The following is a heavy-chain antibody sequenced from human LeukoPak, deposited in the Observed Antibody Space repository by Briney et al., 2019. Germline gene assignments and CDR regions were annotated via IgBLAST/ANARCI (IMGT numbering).Heavy chain of an antibody. Sequence: SQTLSLTCGISGDTFSSNSAAWNWIRQSPSRGLEWLGRTFYRSNWYNDYAPSVKSRITVNPDTSKNQFSLQLNSVTPEDTAVYYCARGSFYTFDIWGQGTMVTVSS. J-gene: IGHJ3*02. D-gene: IGHD2/OR15-2a*01. CDR2: TFYRSNWYN. V-gene: IGHV6-1*01. CDR3: ARGSFYTFDI. CDR1: GDTFSSNSAA.